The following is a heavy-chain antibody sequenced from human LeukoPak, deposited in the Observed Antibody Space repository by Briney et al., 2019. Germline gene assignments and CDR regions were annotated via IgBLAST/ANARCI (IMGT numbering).Heavy chain of an antibody. V-gene: IGHV4-39*01. CDR2: IYYSGST. Sequence: SETLSLTCTVPGGSISSSSYYWGWIRQPPGKGLEWIGSIYYSGSTYYNPSLKSRVTISVDTSKNQFFLKLSSVTAADTAVYYCARKEDKEFDYWGQGTLVTVSS. CDR1: GGSISSSSYY. CDR3: ARKEDKEFDY. J-gene: IGHJ4*02. D-gene: IGHD2-15*01.